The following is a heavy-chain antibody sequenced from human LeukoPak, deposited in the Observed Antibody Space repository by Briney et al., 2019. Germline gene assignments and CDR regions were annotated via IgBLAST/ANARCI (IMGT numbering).Heavy chain of an antibody. Sequence: GASVKVSCKASGYTFTSYYMHWVRQAPGQGLEWMGIINPSGGSTSYAQKFQGRVTMTRDTSTSRVYMELSSLRSEDTAVYYCARDEIAAAGFDYWGQGTLVTVSS. CDR3: ARDEIAAAGFDY. D-gene: IGHD6-13*01. J-gene: IGHJ4*02. CDR2: INPSGGST. CDR1: GYTFTSYY. V-gene: IGHV1-46*01.